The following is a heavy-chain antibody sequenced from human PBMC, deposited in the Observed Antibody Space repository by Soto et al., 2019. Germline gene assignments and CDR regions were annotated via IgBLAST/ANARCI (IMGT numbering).Heavy chain of an antibody. CDR2: INHSGST. J-gene: IGHJ4*02. CDR3: ARGRPGRSSAWFSY. V-gene: IGHV4-34*01. D-gene: IGHD6-19*01. Sequence: KTSETLSLTCAVYGGSFSGYYWGWIRQPPGKGLEWIGEINHSGSTSYNPSLKSRVSMSTDTSKNQFSLKLSSVTAADTAVYYCARGRPGRSSAWFSYWGQGTLVTVSS. CDR1: GGSFSGYY.